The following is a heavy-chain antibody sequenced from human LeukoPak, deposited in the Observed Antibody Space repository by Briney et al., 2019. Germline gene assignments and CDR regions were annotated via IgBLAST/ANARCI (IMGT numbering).Heavy chain of an antibody. D-gene: IGHD3-9*01. CDR3: ATERLKYFEI. V-gene: IGHV3-43*01. CDR2: VAWDGGGT. CDR1: GLYFDDYT. J-gene: IGHJ4*02. Sequence: GGSLTLACAVSGLYFDDYTMHWVRHAPGKGLEWVSLVAWDGGGTFFADSVKSRYTVTRDNNKKSLYVQMNSLRSEDSALYYCATERLKYFEIWGRGTPVTVSS.